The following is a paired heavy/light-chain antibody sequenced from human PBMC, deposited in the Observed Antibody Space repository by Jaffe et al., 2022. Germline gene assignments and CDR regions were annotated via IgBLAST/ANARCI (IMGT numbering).Heavy chain of an antibody. Sequence: QVQLQQWGAGLLKPSETLSLTCAVYGGSFSGYYWSWIRQPPGKGLEWIGEINHSGSTNYNPSLKSRVTISVDTSKNQFSLKLSSVTAADTAVYYCARGRPVDYEDDEDAFDIWGQGTMVTVSS. J-gene: IGHJ3*02. CDR1: GGSFSGYY. CDR2: INHSGST. CDR3: ARGRPVDYEDDEDAFDI. D-gene: IGHD4-17*01. V-gene: IGHV4-34*01.
Light chain of an antibody. Sequence: SSELTQDPAVSVALGQTVRITCQGDSLRSYYASWYQQKPGQAPVLVIYGKNNRPSGIPDRFSGSSSGNTASLTITGAQAEDEADYYCNSRDSSGNLHVVFGGGTKLTVL. CDR1: SLRSYY. CDR2: GKN. J-gene: IGLJ2*01. V-gene: IGLV3-19*01. CDR3: NSRDSSGNLHVV.